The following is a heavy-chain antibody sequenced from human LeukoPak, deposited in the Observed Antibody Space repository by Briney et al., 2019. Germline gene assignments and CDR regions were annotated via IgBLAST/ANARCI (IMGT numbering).Heavy chain of an antibody. D-gene: IGHD4-23*01. V-gene: IGHV4-59*08. J-gene: IGHJ4*02. CDR3: ARRIRGGNSAYYFDY. CDR2: IYYSGST. CDR1: GGSISSYY. Sequence: PSETLSLTCTVSGGSISSYYWSWIGQPPGKGLEWIGYIYYSGSTNYNPSLKSRVTISVDTSKNQFSLKLSSVTAADKAVYYCARRIRGGNSAYYFDYWGQGTLVTVSS.